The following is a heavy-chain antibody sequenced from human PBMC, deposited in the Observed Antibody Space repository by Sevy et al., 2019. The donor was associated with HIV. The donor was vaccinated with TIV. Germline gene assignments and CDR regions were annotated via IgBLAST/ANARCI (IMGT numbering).Heavy chain of an antibody. CDR1: GFTFSSYV. D-gene: IGHD1-1*01. CDR3: AKRRELERRLDYFDY. Sequence: GGSLRLSCAASGFTFSSYVMSWVRQAPGKGLEWVSTISGSGGSTYYADSVKGRFTISRDNSKNTLYLQMNSLRAEDAAVYYCAKRRELERRLDYFDYWGQGTLVTVSS. CDR2: ISGSGGST. J-gene: IGHJ4*02. V-gene: IGHV3-23*01.